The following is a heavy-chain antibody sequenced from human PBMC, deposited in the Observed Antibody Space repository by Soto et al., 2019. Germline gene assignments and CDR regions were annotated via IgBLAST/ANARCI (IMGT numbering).Heavy chain of an antibody. CDR2: ISYDGSNK. Sequence: GGSLRLSCAASGFTFSSYAMHWVRQAPGKGLEWVAVISYDGSNKYYADSVKGRFTISRDNSKNTLYLQMNSLRAEDTAVYYCARDRYCSSTSCAETEFDPWGQGTRVTVSS. V-gene: IGHV3-30-3*01. J-gene: IGHJ5*02. D-gene: IGHD2-2*01. CDR1: GFTFSSYA. CDR3: ARDRYCSSTSCAETEFDP.